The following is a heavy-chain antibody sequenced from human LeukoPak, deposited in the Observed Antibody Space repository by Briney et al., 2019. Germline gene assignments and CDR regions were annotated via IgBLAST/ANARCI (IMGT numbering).Heavy chain of an antibody. Sequence: SETLSLTRSVSGDSISSYYWSWIRQPPGKGLEWIGYTYYSGSTNYNPSLKRRVTISVDTSKNQFSLRLSSVTPADTAVYYCVRINWYYFDYWGQGTLVTVSS. CDR2: TYYSGST. J-gene: IGHJ4*02. CDR1: GDSISSYY. CDR3: VRINWYYFDY. V-gene: IGHV4-59*01. D-gene: IGHD1-20*01.